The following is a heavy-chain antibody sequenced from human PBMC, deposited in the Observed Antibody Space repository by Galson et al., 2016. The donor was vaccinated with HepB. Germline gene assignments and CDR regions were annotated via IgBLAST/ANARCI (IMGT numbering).Heavy chain of an antibody. V-gene: IGHV2-70*01. CDR1: GFSLSTSGMS. CDR2: IDWDDDK. J-gene: IGHJ6*02. CDR3: ARILRIPVRRGENYHYAMDV. Sequence: PALVKPPQTLTLTCTFSGFSLSTSGMSVSWIRQPPGKALEWLALIDWDDDKSYNTSLKTRLAISKDTSKNQVVLTMTNMDPGDTATYYCARILRIPVRRGENYHYAMDVWGQGTTLTVSS. D-gene: IGHD3-10*01.